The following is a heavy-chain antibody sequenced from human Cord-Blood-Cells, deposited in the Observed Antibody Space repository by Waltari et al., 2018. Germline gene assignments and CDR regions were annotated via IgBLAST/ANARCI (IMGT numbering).Heavy chain of an antibody. D-gene: IGHD6-13*01. CDR3: ARGEQLAHYYYYGMDV. CDR2: IIPICGTA. J-gene: IGHJ6*02. V-gene: IGHV1-69*01. CDR1: GGTFSSYA. Sequence: QVQLVQSGAEVKKPGSSVKVSCKASGGTFSSYAISWVRQAPGQGLEWMRGIIPICGTATSAQKFQGRVTITADESTSTAYMGLSSLRSEDTAVYYCARGEQLAHYYYYGMDVWGQGTTVTVSS.